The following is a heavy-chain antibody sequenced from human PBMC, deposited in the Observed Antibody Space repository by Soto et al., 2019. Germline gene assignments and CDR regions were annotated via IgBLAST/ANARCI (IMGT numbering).Heavy chain of an antibody. Sequence: EVQLVESGGGLVQPGGSLRLSCAASGFTVSTKYMSWVRQAPGKGLEWVSVIYSGGSTFYADSVRGRFTISRDNSKYTGNLQMNSLRAEDTAVYYCARDPWAADYWGQGTLVTVSS. CDR3: ARDPWAADY. CDR1: GFTVSTKY. D-gene: IGHD3-16*01. V-gene: IGHV3-66*01. J-gene: IGHJ4*02. CDR2: IYSGGST.